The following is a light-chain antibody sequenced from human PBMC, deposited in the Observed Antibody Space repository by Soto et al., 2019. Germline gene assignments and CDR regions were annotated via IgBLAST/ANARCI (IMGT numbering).Light chain of an antibody. CDR3: QQYGSSRT. CDR2: GAS. CDR1: QSVSSSY. Sequence: EIVLTQSPDTLSLSLGERATLSCRASQSVSSSYLAWYRQKPGQAPRLLIYGASSRATGIPDRFSGSGSGTDFTLTISRLEPEDFAVYYCQQYGSSRTFGQGTKVDIK. V-gene: IGKV3-20*01. J-gene: IGKJ1*01.